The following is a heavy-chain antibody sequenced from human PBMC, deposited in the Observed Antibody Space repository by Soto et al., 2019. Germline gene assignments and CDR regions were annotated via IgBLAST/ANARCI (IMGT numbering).Heavy chain of an antibody. CDR2: IYYSGST. D-gene: IGHD6-13*01. Sequence: SETLSLTCTVSGGSISSGGYYWSWIRQHPGKGLEWIGYIYYSGSTYYNPSLKSRVTISVDTSKNQFPLKLSSVTAADTAVYYCARDLYSSSWYLDYGMDVWGQGTTVTVSS. CDR1: GGSISSGGYY. V-gene: IGHV4-31*03. CDR3: ARDLYSSSWYLDYGMDV. J-gene: IGHJ6*02.